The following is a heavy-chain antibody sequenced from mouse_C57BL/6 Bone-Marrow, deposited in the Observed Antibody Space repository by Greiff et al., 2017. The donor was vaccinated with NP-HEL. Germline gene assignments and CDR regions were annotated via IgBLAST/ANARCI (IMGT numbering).Heavy chain of an antibody. D-gene: IGHD1-1*01. V-gene: IGHV2-2*01. Sequence: VQLQESGPGLVQPSQSLSITCTVSGFSLTSYGVHWVRQSPGKGLEWLGVIWSGGSTDYNAAFISRLSISKDNSNSQVFFKMNSLQSDDTAIYYCARNEGPYYYGSSDYYAMDDWGQGTSVTVSS. CDR1: GFSLTSYG. CDR3: ARNEGPYYYGSSDYYAMDD. J-gene: IGHJ4*01. CDR2: IWSGGST.